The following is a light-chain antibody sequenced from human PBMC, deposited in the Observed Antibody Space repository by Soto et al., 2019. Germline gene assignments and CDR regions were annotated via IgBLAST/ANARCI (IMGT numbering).Light chain of an antibody. Sequence: DIQMTQSPSSLSASVGDRVTITCQASHDITNYLNWYQHKPGEAPKLLIYGASNLETGVPSRFSGSGSGTDFTFTISSLQPEDIATYYCQYCDYLPLFGPGTKVDIK. V-gene: IGKV1-33*01. J-gene: IGKJ3*01. CDR1: HDITNY. CDR2: GAS. CDR3: QYCDYLPL.